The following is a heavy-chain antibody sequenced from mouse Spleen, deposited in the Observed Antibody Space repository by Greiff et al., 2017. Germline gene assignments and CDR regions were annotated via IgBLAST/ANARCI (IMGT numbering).Heavy chain of an antibody. J-gene: IGHJ3*01. CDR1: GYSFTGYY. D-gene: IGHD2-4*01. V-gene: IGHV1-42*01. CDR3: ARSGFSITTCAWFAY. Sequence: VQLKESGPELVKPGASVKISCKASGYSFTGYYMNWVKQSPEKSLEWIGEINPSTGGTTYNQKFKAKATLTVDKSSSTAYMQLKSLTSEDSAVYYCARSGFSITTCAWFAYWGQGTLVTVSA. CDR2: INPSTGGT.